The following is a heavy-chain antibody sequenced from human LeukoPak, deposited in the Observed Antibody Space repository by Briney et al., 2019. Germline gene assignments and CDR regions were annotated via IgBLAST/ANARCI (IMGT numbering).Heavy chain of an antibody. CDR1: GYTFTSYG. CDR2: ISAYNGNT. Sequence: ASVKVSCKASGYTFTSYGISWVRQAPGQGLEWMGWISAYNGNTNYAQKLQGRVTMTTDTSTSTAYMELRSLRSEDTAVYYCAAGERAADYYYYYMDVWGKGTTVTVSS. J-gene: IGHJ6*03. D-gene: IGHD6-25*01. V-gene: IGHV1-18*01. CDR3: AAGERAADYYYYYMDV.